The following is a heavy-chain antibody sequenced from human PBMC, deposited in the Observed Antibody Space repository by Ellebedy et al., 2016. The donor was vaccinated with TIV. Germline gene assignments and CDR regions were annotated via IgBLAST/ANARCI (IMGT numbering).Heavy chain of an antibody. CDR3: ARGKLTWKSEDY. D-gene: IGHD1-1*01. Sequence: GESLKISCAASGFTFRNYWMHWVRQVPGKGLMWVSHTNTDGSRTSHADSVKGRFTISRDNSKNTLYLQMNSLRVEDTAVYDSARGKLTWKSEDYWGQGTLVTVSS. CDR1: GFTFRNYW. J-gene: IGHJ4*02. V-gene: IGHV3-74*01. CDR2: TNTDGSRT.